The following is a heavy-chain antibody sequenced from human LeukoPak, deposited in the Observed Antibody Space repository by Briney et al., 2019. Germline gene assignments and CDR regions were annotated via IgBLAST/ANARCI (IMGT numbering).Heavy chain of an antibody. Sequence: HTGGSLRLSCAASGFTFSSYWMHWVRQAPGKGLVWVSRINSDGSSTSYADSVKGRFTISRDNAKNTLYLQMNSLRAVDTAVYYCARAGWRQWLVYYYYGMDVWGKGTTVTVSS. CDR1: GFTFSSYW. D-gene: IGHD6-19*01. CDR2: INSDGSST. J-gene: IGHJ6*04. CDR3: ARAGWRQWLVYYYYGMDV. V-gene: IGHV3-74*01.